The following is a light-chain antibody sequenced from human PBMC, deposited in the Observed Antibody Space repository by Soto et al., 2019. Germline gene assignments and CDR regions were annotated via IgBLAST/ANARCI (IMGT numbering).Light chain of an antibody. J-gene: IGLJ3*02. CDR2: ATK. CDR1: SSNIGTAYE. CDR3: QSYDTSLTAWV. V-gene: IGLV1-40*01. Sequence: QSVLTQPPSVSGAPGQRVTISCTGSSSNIGTAYEVHWYQQLPGAAPTLLIFATKNRPSGVPDRFSGSKSGTSASLAITGLQAEDEADYYCQSYDTSLTAWVFGGGTKLTVL.